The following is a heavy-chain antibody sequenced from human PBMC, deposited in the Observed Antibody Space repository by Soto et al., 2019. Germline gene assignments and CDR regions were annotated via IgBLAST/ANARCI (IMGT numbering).Heavy chain of an antibody. CDR1: GFTFSNYA. V-gene: IGHV3-30*04. Sequence: PVGSLRLSCTASGFTFSNYAMHWVRQAPGRGLEWVALISYDGSYQYYGDSVKGRFTISRDNSKNMFYLQMSSLTPDDTAVYFCTKDRTIASRFDSWGQGTLVTVSS. J-gene: IGHJ4*02. CDR3: TKDRTIASRFDS. CDR2: ISYDGSYQ. D-gene: IGHD6-13*01.